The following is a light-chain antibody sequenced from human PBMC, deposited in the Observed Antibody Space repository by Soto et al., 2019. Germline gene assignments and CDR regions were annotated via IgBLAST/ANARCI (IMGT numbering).Light chain of an antibody. V-gene: IGKV4-1*01. J-gene: IGKJ4*01. CDR1: RSLLHNSNDKNY. CDR3: QQYYGIPLT. Sequence: DIVMTQSPDSLAVSLGERATINCKSSRSLLHNSNDKNYLAGYQQKPGQPPKLLFYWASTRQSGVPERFSGSGSERDFTLTVTSLRAEDVAVYYCQQYYGIPLTFGGGTQVEIK. CDR2: WAS.